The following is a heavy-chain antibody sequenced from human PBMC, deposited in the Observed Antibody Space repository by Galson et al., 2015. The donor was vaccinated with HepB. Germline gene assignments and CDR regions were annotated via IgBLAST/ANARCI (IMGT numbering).Heavy chain of an antibody. V-gene: IGHV1-69*13. CDR3: AREVSAAAATYAFDI. CDR2: IIPIFGTV. J-gene: IGHJ3*02. D-gene: IGHD6-25*01. CDR1: GGTFSSYA. Sequence: SVKVSCKASGGTFSSYAIGWVRQAPGQGLEWMGGIIPIFGTVNYAQKFQGRVTITAGEFTSTASMELSSLRVEDTAVYYCAREVSAAAATYAFDIWGQGTMVTVSS.